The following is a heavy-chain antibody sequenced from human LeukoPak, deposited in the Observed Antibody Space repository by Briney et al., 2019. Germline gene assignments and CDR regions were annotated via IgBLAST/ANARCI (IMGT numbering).Heavy chain of an antibody. J-gene: IGHJ4*02. D-gene: IGHD3-22*01. V-gene: IGHV3-43*01. Sequence: GGSLRLSCAASGFTFDDYTMHWVRQAPGKGLEWASVISWDGGSTYYVDSVKGRFTISRDNSKNSLYLQMNSLRTGDTALYYCAKDISSLGYDSSGYFDYWGQGTLVTVSS. CDR1: GFTFDDYT. CDR2: ISWDGGST. CDR3: AKDISSLGYDSSGYFDY.